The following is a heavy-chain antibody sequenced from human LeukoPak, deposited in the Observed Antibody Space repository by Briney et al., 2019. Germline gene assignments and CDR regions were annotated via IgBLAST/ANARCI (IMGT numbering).Heavy chain of an antibody. CDR1: GFTFSSYS. CDR3: ASQLWFGESYFDY. D-gene: IGHD3-10*01. J-gene: IGHJ4*02. CDR2: ISSSSSYI. V-gene: IGHV3-21*01. Sequence: GGSLRLSCAASGFTFSSYSMNWVRQAPGKGLEWVSSISSSSSYIYYADSVKGRFTISRDNAKNSLYLQTNSLRAEDTAVYYCASQLWFGESYFDYWGQGTLVTVSS.